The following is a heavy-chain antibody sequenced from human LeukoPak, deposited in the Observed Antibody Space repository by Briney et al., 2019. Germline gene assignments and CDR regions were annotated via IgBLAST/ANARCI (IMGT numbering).Heavy chain of an antibody. D-gene: IGHD3-10*01. CDR3: ARNTAPDYYGSGSYYRSHNYYYYYMDV. V-gene: IGHV4-59*01. CDR2: IYYSGST. Sequence: SETLSLTCTVSGGSISSYYWSWIRQPPGKGLEWIGYIYYSGSTNYNPSLKSRVTISVDTSKNQFSLKLSSVTAADTAVYYCARNTAPDYYGSGSYYRSHNYYYYYMDVWGKGTTVTISS. CDR1: GGSISSYY. J-gene: IGHJ6*03.